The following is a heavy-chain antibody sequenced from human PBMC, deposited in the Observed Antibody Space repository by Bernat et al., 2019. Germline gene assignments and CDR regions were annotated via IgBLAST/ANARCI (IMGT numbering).Heavy chain of an antibody. V-gene: IGHV3-74*01. Sequence: EVQLVESGGGLVQPGGSLRLSCTASGFTFSSYWMHWVRQAPGKGLVWVSHMNSDGTITNYVDSVKGRFTISRDDAKNTLYLQMNTLRTEDTAIYYCTRGVLADCGGDCLSSDIWGQGTMVTVSS. D-gene: IGHD2-21*02. CDR3: TRGVLADCGGDCLSSDI. J-gene: IGHJ3*02. CDR2: MNSDGTIT. CDR1: GFTFSSYW.